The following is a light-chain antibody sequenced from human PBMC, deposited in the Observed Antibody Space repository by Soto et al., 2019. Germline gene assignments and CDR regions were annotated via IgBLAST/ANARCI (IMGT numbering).Light chain of an antibody. V-gene: IGLV4-69*01. CDR1: SGHSSYA. Sequence: VLTQSPSASASLGASVKLTCTLSSGHSSYAIAWHQQQPEKGPRFLMKLNSDGSHYKGDGIPDRFSGSSSGAERYLTISSLQSEDEADYFCQTWGTGIHRVFGGGTQLTVL. CDR2: LNSDGSH. CDR3: QTWGTGIHRV. J-gene: IGLJ3*02.